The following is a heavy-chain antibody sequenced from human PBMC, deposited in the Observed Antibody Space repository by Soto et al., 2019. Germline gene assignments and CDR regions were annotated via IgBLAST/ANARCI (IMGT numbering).Heavy chain of an antibody. D-gene: IGHD4-17*01. CDR2: IYYSGST. J-gene: IGHJ5*02. Sequence: QVQLQESGPGLVRPSQTLSLTCTVSGGSISSGGYYWSWIRQHPGKGLEWIGYIYYSGSTYYNPSLMSRVTISVDTSKNQFSLKLSSVTAADTAVYYCARGGGHGDYRGGCWFDPWGQGTLVTVSS. CDR1: GGSISSGGYY. V-gene: IGHV4-31*03. CDR3: ARGGGHGDYRGGCWFDP.